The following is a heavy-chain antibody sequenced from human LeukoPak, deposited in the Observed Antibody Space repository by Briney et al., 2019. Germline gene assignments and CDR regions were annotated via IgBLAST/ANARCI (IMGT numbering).Heavy chain of an antibody. Sequence: GESLKISCKGSGYSFTSYWIGWVRQMPGKGLEWMGIIYPGDSDTRYSPSFQGQVTISADKSISTAYLQWSSLKASDTAMYYCARSSPYFVWSNDFDYWGQGTLVTVSS. CDR3: ARSSPYFVWSNDFDY. J-gene: IGHJ4*02. D-gene: IGHD3-9*01. V-gene: IGHV5-51*01. CDR1: GYSFTSYW. CDR2: IYPGDSDT.